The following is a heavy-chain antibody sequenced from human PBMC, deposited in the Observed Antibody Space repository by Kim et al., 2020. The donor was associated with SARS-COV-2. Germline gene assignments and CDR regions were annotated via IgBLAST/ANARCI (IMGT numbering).Heavy chain of an antibody. Sequence: YYADSVKGRFTISRDNSKNTLYLQMNSLRAEDTAVYYCARWVRGVTELTDWGQGTLVTVSS. V-gene: IGHV3-66*01. D-gene: IGHD3-10*01. J-gene: IGHJ4*02. CDR3: ARWVRGVTELTD.